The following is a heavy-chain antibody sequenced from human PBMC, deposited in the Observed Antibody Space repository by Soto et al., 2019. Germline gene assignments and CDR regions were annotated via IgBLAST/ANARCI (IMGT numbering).Heavy chain of an antibody. CDR1: GGTFSTYT. Sequence: RASVKVSCKSSGGTFSTYTLAWVRQAPGQGLEWVGGIIPIFGTANYPQKFKGRVTITADESTSTAYMKLSSLRSEDTAVYYCARSQDSSGYWNSCFDPWGQGTLVTVSS. J-gene: IGHJ5*02. V-gene: IGHV1-69*13. CDR2: IIPIFGTA. CDR3: ARSQDSSGYWNSCFDP. D-gene: IGHD3-22*01.